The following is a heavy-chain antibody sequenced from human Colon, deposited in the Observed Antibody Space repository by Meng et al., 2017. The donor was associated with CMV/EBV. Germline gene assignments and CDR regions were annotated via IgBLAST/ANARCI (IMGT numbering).Heavy chain of an antibody. CDR1: GFIFKNYI. V-gene: IGHV3-21*01. D-gene: IGHD3-10*01. J-gene: IGHJ6*02. Sequence: GESLKISCEASGFIFKNYIMHWVRQAPGKGLEWVSSISNINYIYQADSVKDRFTISRDNAKNSLSLLMNSLRPEDTAVYYCARSYYYGLDVWGQGTTVTVSS. CDR2: ISNINYI. CDR3: ARSYYYGLDV.